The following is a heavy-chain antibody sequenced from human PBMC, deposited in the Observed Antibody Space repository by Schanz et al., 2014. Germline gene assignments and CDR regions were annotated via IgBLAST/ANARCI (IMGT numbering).Heavy chain of an antibody. J-gene: IGHJ3*02. CDR3: ARGTMPGTFDI. CDR1: GGTFSSYT. Sequence: QVQLVQSGTQVKKPGASVKVSCKASGGTFSSYTISWVRQARGQGLEWVGRFIPILDVGNYAQQFQGRVTFTADKSTSTAYMELSSLRYEDTALYYCARGTMPGTFDIWGQGTMVTVSS. CDR2: FIPILDVG. D-gene: IGHD2-2*01. V-gene: IGHV1-69*09.